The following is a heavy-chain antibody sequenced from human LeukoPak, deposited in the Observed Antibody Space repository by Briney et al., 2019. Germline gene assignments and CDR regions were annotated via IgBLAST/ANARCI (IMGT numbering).Heavy chain of an antibody. V-gene: IGHV4-59*08. CDR2: IYYSGST. Sequence: SETLSLTCTVSGVSISSYCWNWIRQPPGKGLEWIGYIYYSGSTNYNPSLKSRVTISVDTSKNQFSLKLSSVTAADTAVYYCASLRERSYYARGFDYWGQGTLVTVSS. D-gene: IGHD1-26*01. CDR3: ASLRERSYYARGFDY. CDR1: GVSISSYC. J-gene: IGHJ4*02.